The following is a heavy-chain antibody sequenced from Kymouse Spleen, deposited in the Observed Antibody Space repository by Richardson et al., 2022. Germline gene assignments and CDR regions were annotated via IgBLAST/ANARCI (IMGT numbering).Heavy chain of an antibody. CDR3: ARDRYYYGSGSYYNYYYYYGMDV. Sequence: QVQLVESGGGVVQPGRSLRLSCAASGFTFSSYGMHWVRQAPGKGLEWVAVIWYDGSNKYYADSVKGRFTISRDNSKNTLYLQMNSLRAEDTAVYYCARDRYYYGSGSYYNYYYYYGMDVWGQGTTVTVSS. V-gene: IGHV3-33*01. CDR2: IWYDGSNK. D-gene: IGHD3-10*01. J-gene: IGHJ6*02. CDR1: GFTFSSYG.